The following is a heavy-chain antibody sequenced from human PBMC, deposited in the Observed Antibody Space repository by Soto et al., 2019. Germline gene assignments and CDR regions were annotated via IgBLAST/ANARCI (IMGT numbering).Heavy chain of an antibody. CDR3: ARDMAGYGDPTAAFDI. D-gene: IGHD4-17*01. CDR1: GSSMSIGGYS. CDR2: IYHSGST. J-gene: IGHJ3*02. V-gene: IGHV4-30-2*01. Sequence: SDSLSLTYAISGSSMSIGGYSGSWIRQPPGKGLEWIGYIYHSGSTYYNPSLKSRVTISVDRSKNQFSLKLSSVTAADTAVYYCARDMAGYGDPTAAFDIWGQGTMVT.